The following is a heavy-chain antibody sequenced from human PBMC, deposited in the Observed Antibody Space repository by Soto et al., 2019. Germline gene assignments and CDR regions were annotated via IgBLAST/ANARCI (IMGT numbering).Heavy chain of an antibody. CDR3: ARVDCRGGNCYVYRSYYYYGMDV. V-gene: IGHV1-18*04. J-gene: IGHJ6*02. D-gene: IGHD2-15*01. Sequence: QVQLVQSGAEVKKPGASVKVSCKASGYTFNSYGITWVRQAPGQGLEWMGWISAYSYNTNYTQRFQGRVTMTTDTSTSTAYMELRSLRSDDTAVYYCARVDCRGGNCYVYRSYYYYGMDVWGQGTTVTVSS. CDR2: ISAYSYNT. CDR1: GYTFNSYG.